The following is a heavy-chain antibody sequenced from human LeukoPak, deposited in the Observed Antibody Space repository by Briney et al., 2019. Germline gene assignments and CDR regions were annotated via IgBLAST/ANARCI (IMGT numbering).Heavy chain of an antibody. CDR2: ISYDGSNK. V-gene: IGHV3-30*01. CDR3: AKSFRGYCSGGSCYGMDV. D-gene: IGHD2-15*01. J-gene: IGHJ6*02. Sequence: GGSLRLSCAASGFTFSSYAMHWVRQAPGKGLEWVAVISYDGSNKYYADSVKGRFTISRDNSKNTLYLQMNSLRAEDTAVYYCAKSFRGYCSGGSCYGMDVWGQGTTVTVSS. CDR1: GFTFSSYA.